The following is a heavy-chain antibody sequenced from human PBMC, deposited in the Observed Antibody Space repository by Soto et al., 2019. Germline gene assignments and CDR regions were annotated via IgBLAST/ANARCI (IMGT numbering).Heavy chain of an antibody. CDR1: GFSFSSYA. Sequence: GGSLRRSCAASGFSFSSYAVSGVRQAPGKGLEWVSALSGSSDNTYYADSVKGWFTISRDNSKNTLYLQMNSLRAEDTAVYYCAKNGYGSDVLWWFGPWGQGTLVTVSS. CDR3: AKNGYGSDVLWWFGP. CDR2: LSGSSDNT. J-gene: IGHJ5*02. D-gene: IGHD5-12*01. V-gene: IGHV3-23*01.